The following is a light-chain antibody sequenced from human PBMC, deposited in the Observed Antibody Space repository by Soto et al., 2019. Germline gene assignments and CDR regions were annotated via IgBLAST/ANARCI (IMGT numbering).Light chain of an antibody. CDR3: SAWDDSLDGVL. J-gene: IGLJ2*01. V-gene: IGLV1-44*01. Sequence: QSVLTQPPSASGAPGQRVAISCSGSNSNIGSNTVNWYQQLPGTAPKLLIYSNNYRPSGVPGRFSGSKSGTSASLAISGLQSEDEAEYYCSAWDDSLDGVLFGGGTKVTVL. CDR1: NSNIGSNT. CDR2: SNN.